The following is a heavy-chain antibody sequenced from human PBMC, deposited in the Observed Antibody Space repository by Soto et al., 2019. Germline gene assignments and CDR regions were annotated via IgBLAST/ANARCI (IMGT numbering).Heavy chain of an antibody. CDR2: ISGKNGNT. D-gene: IGHD2-15*01. CDR3: ARVSSSIVVVPDYGLDV. CDR1: GYTFISHG. Sequence: QVQLVQSGVEVKKPGASVKVSCKASGYTFISHGISWVRQAPGQGLEWMGWISGKNGNTNYAQKLHGRVTLTTYTSTRTDYLELWSLRSDDTAVYYCARVSSSIVVVPDYGLDVWGQGTTVTVSS. J-gene: IGHJ6*02. V-gene: IGHV1-18*04.